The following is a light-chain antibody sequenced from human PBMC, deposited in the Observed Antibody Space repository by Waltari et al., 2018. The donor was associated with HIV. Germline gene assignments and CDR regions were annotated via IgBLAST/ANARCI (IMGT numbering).Light chain of an antibody. CDR3: QQSYSIPLT. V-gene: IGKV1-39*01. J-gene: IGKJ4*01. Sequence: DIQMTQSPSSLSASVGDRVTITCRARQSINSYLNWYQQKPRKAPKLLIYGATSLQSGVPSRFSGSGSGTDFTLTISSLQPEDFATYYCQQSYSIPLTFGGGTKVGIK. CDR1: QSINSY. CDR2: GAT.